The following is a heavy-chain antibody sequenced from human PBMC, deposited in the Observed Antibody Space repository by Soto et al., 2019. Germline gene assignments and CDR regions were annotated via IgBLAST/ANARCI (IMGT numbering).Heavy chain of an antibody. V-gene: IGHV5-51*01. CDR3: ARRRENGDLNYDYYGMDV. J-gene: IGHJ6*02. CDR1: GYSFTSYW. CDR2: IYPGDSDT. Sequence: GESLKISCKGSGYSFTSYWIGWVRQMPGKGLEWMGIIYPGDSDTRYSPSFQGQVTISADKSISTAYLQWSSLKASDTAMYYWARRRENGDLNYDYYGMDVWGQGTTVTVSS. D-gene: IGHD4-17*01.